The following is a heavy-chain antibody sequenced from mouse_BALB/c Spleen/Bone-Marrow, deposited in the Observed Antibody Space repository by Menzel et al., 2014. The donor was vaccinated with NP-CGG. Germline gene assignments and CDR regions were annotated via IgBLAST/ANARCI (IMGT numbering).Heavy chain of an antibody. J-gene: IGHJ4*01. CDR1: GYSFTGYT. CDR2: INPYNGGT. CDR3: ARSGSMDY. Sequence: EVQLQQSGPELVKPGASMKISCKASGYSFTGYTMNWVKQSHGKNPEWIGLINPYNGGTSYNQKFKGKATLTVDKSSSTAYMELLSLTSEDSAVYYCARSGSMDYWGQGTSVTVSS. D-gene: IGHD3-1*01. V-gene: IGHV1-18*01.